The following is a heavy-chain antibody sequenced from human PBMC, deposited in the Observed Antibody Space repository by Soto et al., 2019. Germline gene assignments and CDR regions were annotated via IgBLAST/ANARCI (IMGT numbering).Heavy chain of an antibody. J-gene: IGHJ6*02. CDR2: ISGSGGST. CDR1: GFTFSSYA. D-gene: IGHD2-15*01. V-gene: IGHV3-23*01. Sequence: GGSLRLSCAASGFTFSSYAMSWVRQAPGKGLEWVSAISGSGGSTYYADSVKGRFTISRDNSKNTLYLQMNSLRAEDTAVYYCANTCRGSNRRRGYYYGMDVWGQGTTVTVSS. CDR3: ANTCRGSNRRRGYYYGMDV.